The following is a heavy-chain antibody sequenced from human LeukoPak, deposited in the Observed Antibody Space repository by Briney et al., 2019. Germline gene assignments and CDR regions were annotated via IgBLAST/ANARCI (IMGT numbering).Heavy chain of an antibody. CDR2: IYYSGST. V-gene: IGHV4-59*08. CDR3: ARRDTVQQVAFDI. J-gene: IGHJ3*02. Sequence: SETLSLTCTVSGGSISSYYWSWIRQPPGKGLEWIGYIYYSGSTNYNPSLKSRVTISVDTSKNQFSLKLSSVTAADTAVYYCARRDTVQQVAFDIWGQGTMVTASS. D-gene: IGHD5-18*01. CDR1: GGSISSYY.